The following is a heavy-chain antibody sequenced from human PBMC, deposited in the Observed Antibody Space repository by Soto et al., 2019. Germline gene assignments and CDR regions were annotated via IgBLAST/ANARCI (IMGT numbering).Heavy chain of an antibody. D-gene: IGHD2-15*01. Sequence: QVQLVESGGGVVQPGRSLRLSCAASGFTFSSYGMHWVRQAPGKGLEWVAVISYDGSNKYYADSVKGRFTISRDNSKNTLYLQMNSLRAEDTAVYYCAKDMVVTSWGQGTLVTVSS. V-gene: IGHV3-30*18. J-gene: IGHJ4*02. CDR2: ISYDGSNK. CDR3: AKDMVVTS. CDR1: GFTFSSYG.